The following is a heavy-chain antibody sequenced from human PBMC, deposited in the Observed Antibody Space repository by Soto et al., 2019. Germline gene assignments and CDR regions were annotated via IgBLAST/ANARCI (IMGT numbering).Heavy chain of an antibody. CDR3: ARRYGASLDY. D-gene: IGHD4-17*01. V-gene: IGHV4-59*01. Sequence: SETLSLTCTVSGGSISSYYWSWIRQPPGKGLEWIGYIYYSGSTNYNPSLKSRVTISVDTSKNQFSLKLSSVTAADTAVYYCARRYGASLDYWGQGTLVTVSS. CDR2: IYYSGST. CDR1: GGSISSYY. J-gene: IGHJ4*02.